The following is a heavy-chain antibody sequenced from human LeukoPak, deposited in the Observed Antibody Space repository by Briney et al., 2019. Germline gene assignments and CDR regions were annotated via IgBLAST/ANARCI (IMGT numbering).Heavy chain of an antibody. CDR3: AKQRRLRLGELFGDY. J-gene: IGHJ4*02. V-gene: IGHV3-23*01. CDR1: GFTFSSYA. Sequence: AGGSLRLSCAASGFTFSSYAMSWVRQAPGKGLEWVSAISGSGSSTYYADSVKGRFTISRDNSKNTLYLQMNSLRAEDTAVYYCAKQRRLRLGELFGDYWGQGTLVTVSS. D-gene: IGHD3-16*01. CDR2: ISGSGSST.